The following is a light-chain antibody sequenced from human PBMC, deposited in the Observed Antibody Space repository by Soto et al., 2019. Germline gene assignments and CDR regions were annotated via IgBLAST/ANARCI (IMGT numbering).Light chain of an antibody. CDR1: QSVSNSY. CDR2: GAS. CDR3: QQYGSSHT. Sequence: EIVLTQSPGTLSLSPGERATLSCRASQSVSNSYLAWYQQKPGQAPRLLIYGASSRATGIPDRFSGSGSGTDFPLTISRLEPEDFAVYYCQQYGSSHTFGQGTKLEIK. J-gene: IGKJ2*01. V-gene: IGKV3-20*01.